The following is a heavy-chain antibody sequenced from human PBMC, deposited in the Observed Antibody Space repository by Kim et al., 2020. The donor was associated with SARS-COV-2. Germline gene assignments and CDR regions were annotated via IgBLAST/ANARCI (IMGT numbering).Heavy chain of an antibody. CDR3: AKEVGYGDYLLGGFDY. Sequence: GGSLRLSCAAFGFTFSSYAMSWVRQAPGKGLEWVSAISGSGGSTYYADSVKGRFTISRDNSKNTLYLQMNSLRAEDTAVYYCAKEVGYGDYLLGGFDYWGQGTLVTVSS. D-gene: IGHD4-17*01. V-gene: IGHV3-23*01. J-gene: IGHJ4*02. CDR1: GFTFSSYA. CDR2: ISGSGGST.